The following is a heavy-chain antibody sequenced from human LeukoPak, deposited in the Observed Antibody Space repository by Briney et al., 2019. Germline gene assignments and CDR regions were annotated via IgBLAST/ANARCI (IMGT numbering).Heavy chain of an antibody. D-gene: IGHD5-12*01. CDR1: GHTFTGYY. J-gene: IGHJ5*02. Sequence: SSVKVSCKASGHTFTGYYMHWLRQAAGQGLEWMGWIDPNSGGTNYAQKFQGRVTMTRDTSISTAYMELSRLRSDDTAVYYCARAVGYSGYDRVDPWGQGTLVTVSS. V-gene: IGHV1-2*02. CDR3: ARAVGYSGYDRVDP. CDR2: IDPNSGGT.